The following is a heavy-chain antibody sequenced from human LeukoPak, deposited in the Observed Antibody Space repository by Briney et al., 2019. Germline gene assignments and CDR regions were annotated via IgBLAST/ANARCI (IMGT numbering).Heavy chain of an antibody. D-gene: IGHD3-10*01. CDR2: IYYSGST. V-gene: IGHV4-59*01. J-gene: IGHJ3*02. CDR3: ARGGEGGPGDAFDI. Sequence: SETLSLTCTVSGGSISSYYWSWIRQPPGKGLEWIGYIYYSGSTNYNPSPKSRVTISVDTSKNQFSLKLSSVTAADTAVYYCARGGEGGPGDAFDIWGQGTMVTVSS. CDR1: GGSISSYY.